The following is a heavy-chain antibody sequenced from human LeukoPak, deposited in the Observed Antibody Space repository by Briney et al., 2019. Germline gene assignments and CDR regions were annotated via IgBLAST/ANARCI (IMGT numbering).Heavy chain of an antibody. V-gene: IGHV4-4*07. Sequence: PSETLSLTCTVSGCSISSYYWSWIRQPAGKGLEWIGRIYTSGSTNYNPSLKSRVTMSVDTSKNQFSLKLSSVTAADTAVYYCAREGFRDLAGYYYYYMDVWGKGTTVTVSS. J-gene: IGHJ6*03. CDR3: AREGFRDLAGYYYYYMDV. CDR1: GCSISSYY. CDR2: IYTSGST. D-gene: IGHD3-10*01.